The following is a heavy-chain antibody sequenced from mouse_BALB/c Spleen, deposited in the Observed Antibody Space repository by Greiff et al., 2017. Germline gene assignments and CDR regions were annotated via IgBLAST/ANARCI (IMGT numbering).Heavy chain of an antibody. D-gene: IGHD1-1*01. J-gene: IGHJ2*01. Sequence: EVKLVESGPGLVKPSQSLSLTCTVTGYSITSDYAWNWIRQFPGNKLEWMGYISYSGSTSYNPSFKSRISITRDTSKNQFFLQLNSVTTEDTATYYGARRSRPYYGSTDFDYWGQGTTLTVSA. CDR1: GYSITSDYA. CDR3: ARRSRPYYGSTDFDY. V-gene: IGHV3-2*02. CDR2: ISYSGST.